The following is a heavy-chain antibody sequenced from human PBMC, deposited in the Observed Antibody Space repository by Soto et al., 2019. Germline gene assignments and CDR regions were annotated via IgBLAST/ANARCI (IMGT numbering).Heavy chain of an antibody. D-gene: IGHD6-6*01. CDR2: INHSGST. V-gene: IGHV4-34*01. CDR1: GGSFSGYY. Sequence: SETLSLTCAVYGGSFSGYYWSWIRQPPGKGLEWIGEINHSGSTNYNPSLKSRVTISVDTSKNQFSLKLSSVTAADTAVYYCARGGTGGIAARRGYYYYMDVWGKGTTVTVSS. J-gene: IGHJ6*03. CDR3: ARGGTGGIAARRGYYYYMDV.